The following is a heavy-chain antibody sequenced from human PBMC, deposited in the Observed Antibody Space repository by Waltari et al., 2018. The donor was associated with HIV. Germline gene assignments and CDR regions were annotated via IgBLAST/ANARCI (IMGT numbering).Heavy chain of an antibody. V-gene: IGHV3-53*01. CDR3: ATVLVRTSWVITTAPFDY. D-gene: IGHD3-22*01. CDR1: GFAVIHNY. J-gene: IGHJ4*02. CDR2: IYSNATT. Sequence: EVLLVESGGGLIQPGGSLRLACAASGFAVIHNYMSWVRQAPGKGLEWVSLIYSNATTYYADSVKGRFTISRDNSKNTLYLQMNSLRADDTAVYFCATVLVRTSWVITTAPFDYWGQGTLVTVSS.